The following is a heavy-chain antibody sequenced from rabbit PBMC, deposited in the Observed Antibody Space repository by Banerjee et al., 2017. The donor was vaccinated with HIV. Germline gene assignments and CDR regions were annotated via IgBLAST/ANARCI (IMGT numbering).Heavy chain of an antibody. J-gene: IGHJ4*01. Sequence: QEQLVESGGGLVQPEGSLTLTCTASGFSFSSSYWICWVRQAPGKGLEWIACIYAGSSGTTYYASWAKGRFTISKTSSTTVTLQMTSLTAADTATYFCARDYGGAWGGPYYFELWGPGTLVTVS. V-gene: IGHV1S45*01. CDR2: IYAGSSGTT. CDR3: ARDYGGAWGGPYYFEL. CDR1: GFSFSSSYW. D-gene: IGHD4-1*01.